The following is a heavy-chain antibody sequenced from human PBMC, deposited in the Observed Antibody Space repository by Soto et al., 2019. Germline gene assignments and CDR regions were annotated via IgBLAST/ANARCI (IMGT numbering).Heavy chain of an antibody. V-gene: IGHV3-48*02. J-gene: IGHJ6*02. D-gene: IGHD6-13*01. Sequence: GGSLRLSCAASGFTFSSYSMNWVRQAPGKGLEWVSYISSSSSTIYYADSVKGRFTISRDNAKNSLYLQMNSLRDEDTAVYYCARDSEEQQLVWHYYYYGMDVWGQGTTVTVSS. CDR2: ISSSSSTI. CDR3: ARDSEEQQLVWHYYYYGMDV. CDR1: GFTFSSYS.